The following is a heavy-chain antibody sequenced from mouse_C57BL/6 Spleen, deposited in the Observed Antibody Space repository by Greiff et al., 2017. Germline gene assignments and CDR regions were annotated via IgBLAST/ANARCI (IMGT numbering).Heavy chain of an antibody. CDR2: IFPGSGST. CDR1: GYTFTDYY. V-gene: IGHV1-75*01. CDR3: ARPGPLRVMDY. J-gene: IGHJ4*01. Sequence: VQLQQSGPELVKPGASVKISCKASGYTFTDYYINWVKQRTGQGLEWIGWIFPGSGSTYYNEKFKGKATLTVDKSSSTAYMLLRRLTSEDSAVYFCARPGPLRVMDYWGQGTSVTVSS.